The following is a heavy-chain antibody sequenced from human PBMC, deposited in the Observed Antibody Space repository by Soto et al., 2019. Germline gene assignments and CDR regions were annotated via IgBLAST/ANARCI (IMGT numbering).Heavy chain of an antibody. Sequence: QVQLQESGPGLVKPSDTLSLTCAVSGYSISSSNWWGWIRQPPGKGLEWIGYIYYSGTTYYNPSLKCRVTTSVDTYKNQYTLKLTSVAAVDTAVYYCARREIQGPIDYWGQGTLVTVSS. CDR3: ARREIQGPIDY. D-gene: IGHD1-26*01. J-gene: IGHJ4*02. CDR1: GYSISSSNW. V-gene: IGHV4-28*01. CDR2: IYYSGTT.